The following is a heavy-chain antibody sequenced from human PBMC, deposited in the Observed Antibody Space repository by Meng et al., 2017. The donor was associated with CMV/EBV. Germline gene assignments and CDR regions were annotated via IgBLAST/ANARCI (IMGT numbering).Heavy chain of an antibody. CDR1: GYTFTGYY. Sequence: ASVKVSCKASGYTFTGYYMHWVRQAPGQGLEWMGWINPNSGGTNYAQKFQGRVTMTRDTSISTAYMELSRLRSDDTAVYYCAKDLYYDSSGHPGYWGQGTLVTVSS. CDR2: INPNSGGT. D-gene: IGHD3-22*01. CDR3: AKDLYYDSSGHPGY. J-gene: IGHJ4*02. V-gene: IGHV1-2*02.